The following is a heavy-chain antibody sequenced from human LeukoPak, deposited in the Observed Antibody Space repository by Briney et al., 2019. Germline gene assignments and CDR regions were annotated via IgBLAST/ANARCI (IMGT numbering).Heavy chain of an antibody. CDR1: GFTFTSSA. CDR2: IVVGSGNT. D-gene: IGHD1-7*01. CDR3: ARELGLPKPVWFDP. V-gene: IGHV1-58*02. J-gene: IGHJ5*02. Sequence: ASVKVSCKASGFTFTSSAMQWVRQARGQRLEWIGWIVVGSGNTNYAQKFQERVTITRDMSTSTAYMELSSLRSEDTAVYYCARELGLPKPVWFDPWGQGTLVTVSS.